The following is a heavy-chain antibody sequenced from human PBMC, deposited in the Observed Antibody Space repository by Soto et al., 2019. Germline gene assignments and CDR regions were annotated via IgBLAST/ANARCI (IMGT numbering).Heavy chain of an antibody. D-gene: IGHD2-21*02. V-gene: IGHV3-30-3*01. CDR1: GFTFRSNT. J-gene: IGHJ1*01. CDR2: ISYDGSKK. Sequence: HPGGSLRLSCAASGFTFRSNTLHWVRQAPGKGLEWVAVISYDGSKKYYADSVKGRFTTSRDDSKNTLYLQMNSLRVEDTAVYYCARDPIVVVTAITPAEYFQHWGQGTLVTVSS. CDR3: ARDPIVVVTAITPAEYFQH.